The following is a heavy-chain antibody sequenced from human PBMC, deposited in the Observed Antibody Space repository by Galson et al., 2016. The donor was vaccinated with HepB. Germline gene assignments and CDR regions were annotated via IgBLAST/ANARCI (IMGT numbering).Heavy chain of an antibody. D-gene: IGHD3-10*01. CDR1: ADTFSAYV. V-gene: IGHV1-69*01. CDR3: AWTVSGTGSHGIYYYFDY. CDR2: IIPRFGTA. J-gene: IGHJ4*02. Sequence: VSCKASADTFSAYVISWVRQAPGQGLEWMGGIIPRFGTANHAQKFQARVTITADESTNTAYMELTSLRFDDTAIYYCAWTVSGTGSHGIYYYFDYWGRGTLVTVSS.